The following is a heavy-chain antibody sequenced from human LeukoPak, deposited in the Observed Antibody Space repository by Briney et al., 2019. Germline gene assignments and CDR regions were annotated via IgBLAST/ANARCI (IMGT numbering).Heavy chain of an antibody. CDR3: ARSAHSGADDWYCDL. CDR1: GFSISNNY. Sequence: SETLSLTCSASGFSISNNYWNWMRQSPEKGLEWIGFVSLSGRTNYNPSLKSRVTMSVDASKNQFSLELRSVTAADAALYYCARSAHSGADDWYCDLWGRGTLVTVSA. V-gene: IGHV4-4*08. D-gene: IGHD2-15*01. J-gene: IGHJ2*01. CDR2: VSLSGRT.